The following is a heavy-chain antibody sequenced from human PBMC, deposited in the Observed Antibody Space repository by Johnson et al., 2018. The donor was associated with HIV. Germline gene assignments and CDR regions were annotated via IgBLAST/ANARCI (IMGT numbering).Heavy chain of an antibody. D-gene: IGHD3-16*01. CDR1: GFTFSGSA. CDR3: AKPPSMGADAFDI. CDR2: LSYDGSNN. V-gene: IGHV3-30*04. Sequence: QVQLVESGGDLVQPGGSLKVSCAASGFTFSGSAMHWVRQAPGKGLEWVAALSYDGSNNYYADSVKARFTISRDNAKNSLYLQMNSLRSEDTAVYYCAKPPSMGADAFDIWGQGTMVTVSS. J-gene: IGHJ3*02.